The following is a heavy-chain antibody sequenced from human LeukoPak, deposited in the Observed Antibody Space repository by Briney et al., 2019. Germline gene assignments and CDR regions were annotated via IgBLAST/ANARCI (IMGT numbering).Heavy chain of an antibody. Sequence: GGSLRLSCVASGFTFSSYAMSWVRQAPGKGLEWVSAISISGDTTYYADAVKGRFTISRDNSKNTVYLQMNSLRAEDTAVYYCANEIRPNDYWGQGTLVTVSS. J-gene: IGHJ4*02. CDR3: ANEIRPNDY. D-gene: IGHD4-17*01. CDR1: GFTFSSYA. V-gene: IGHV3-23*01. CDR2: ISISGDTT.